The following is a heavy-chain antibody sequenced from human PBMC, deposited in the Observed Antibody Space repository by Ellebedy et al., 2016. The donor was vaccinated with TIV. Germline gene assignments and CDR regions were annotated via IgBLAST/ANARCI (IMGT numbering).Heavy chain of an antibody. CDR3: ARDEKWRQIGWYFDL. V-gene: IGHV3-33*01. D-gene: IGHD5-24*01. CDR1: GFTFSSYG. J-gene: IGHJ2*01. CDR2: IWYDGSTT. Sequence: GGSLRLSCATSGFTFSSYGIHWVRQAPGKGLEWVAVIWYDGSTTYYADSVRGRFTISRDDSKNTVYLQMNSLRADDTAVYYCARDEKWRQIGWYFDLWGRGTLVTVSS.